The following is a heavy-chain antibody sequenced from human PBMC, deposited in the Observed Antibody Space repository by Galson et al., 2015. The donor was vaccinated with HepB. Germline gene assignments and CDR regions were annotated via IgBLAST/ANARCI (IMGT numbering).Heavy chain of an antibody. CDR3: ARGNTANTVFYDWFDP. Sequence: SLRLSCAASGFDFNDYTLAWVRQAPGRGLEWVSSISGGSSYIFYADSVRGRFTISRDNANDLVILQMNSLRAEDTAIYYCARGNTANTVFYDWFDPWGQGTLVTVSS. D-gene: IGHD2/OR15-2a*01. V-gene: IGHV3-21*06. CDR2: ISGGSSYI. CDR1: GFDFNDYT. J-gene: IGHJ5*02.